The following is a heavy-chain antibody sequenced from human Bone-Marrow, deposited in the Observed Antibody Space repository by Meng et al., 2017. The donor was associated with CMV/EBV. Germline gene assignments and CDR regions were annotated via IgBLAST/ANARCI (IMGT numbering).Heavy chain of an antibody. V-gene: IGHV2-5*01. CDR3: AHRPTETYYDFWSGPDGGYFDY. Sequence: SGPTLVKPTQTLTLTCTFSGFSLSTSGVGVGWIRQPPGKALEWLALIYWNDDKRYSPSLKSRLTITKDTSKNQVVLTMTNMDPVDTATYYCAHRPTETYYDFWSGPDGGYFDYWGQGTLVTFYS. D-gene: IGHD3-3*01. CDR1: GFSLSTSGVG. CDR2: IYWNDDK. J-gene: IGHJ4*02.